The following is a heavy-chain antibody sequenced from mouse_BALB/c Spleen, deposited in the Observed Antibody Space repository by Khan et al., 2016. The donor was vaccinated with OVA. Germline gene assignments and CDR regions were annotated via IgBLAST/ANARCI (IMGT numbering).Heavy chain of an antibody. CDR3: ARSRYYIYGYALDY. Sequence: VQLKQSGPGLVKPSQSLSLTCTVTGYSITSVYAWNWIRQFPGDRLEWMGYISSSGSTSYNPSLNSRISITLDTSKNQFFLQLKSVTTEDTATYYCARSRYYIYGYALDYWGRGTSVTVSS. V-gene: IGHV3-2*02. D-gene: IGHD2-12*01. CDR2: ISSSGST. CDR1: GYSITSVYA. J-gene: IGHJ4*01.